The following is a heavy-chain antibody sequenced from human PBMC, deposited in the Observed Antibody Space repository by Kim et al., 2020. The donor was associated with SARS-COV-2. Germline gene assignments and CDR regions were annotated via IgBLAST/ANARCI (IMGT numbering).Heavy chain of an antibody. Sequence: GRFTTSRDNAKNSLYLQMNGLRAEDTAVYYCARLKVTYNWTYVGAGWFDPWGQGTLVTVSS. J-gene: IGHJ5*02. V-gene: IGHV3-11*01. CDR3: ARLKVTYNWTYVGAGWFDP. D-gene: IGHD1-7*01.